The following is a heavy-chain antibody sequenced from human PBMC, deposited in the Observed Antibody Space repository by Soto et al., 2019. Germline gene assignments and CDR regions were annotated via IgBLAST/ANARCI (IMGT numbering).Heavy chain of an antibody. Sequence: EVQLVESGGGLVQPGGSLRLSCAASGVTVSSNYMSWVRQAPGKGLEWVSVIYSGGSTYYADSVKGRFTISRDNSKNTLYLQMNSLRAEDTAVYYCARQGYNYGGGYFDYWGQGTLVTVS. D-gene: IGHD5-18*01. CDR2: IYSGGST. CDR3: ARQGYNYGGGYFDY. V-gene: IGHV3-66*04. CDR1: GVTVSSNY. J-gene: IGHJ4*02.